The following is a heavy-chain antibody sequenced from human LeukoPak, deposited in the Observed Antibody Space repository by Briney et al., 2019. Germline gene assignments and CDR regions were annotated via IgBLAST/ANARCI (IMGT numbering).Heavy chain of an antibody. Sequence: GGSLRLSCAASGFTFSSYAMHWVRQAPGKGLEWVAVISYDGGNKYYADSVRGRFTISRDNSKNTLYLQMNSLRAEDTAVYYCARDYRRIVGAPYGLDYWGQGTLVTVSS. D-gene: IGHD1-26*01. J-gene: IGHJ4*02. V-gene: IGHV3-30-3*01. CDR3: ARDYRRIVGAPYGLDY. CDR1: GFTFSSYA. CDR2: ISYDGGNK.